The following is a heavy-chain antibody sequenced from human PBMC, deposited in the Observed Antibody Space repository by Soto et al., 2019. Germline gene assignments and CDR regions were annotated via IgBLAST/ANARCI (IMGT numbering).Heavy chain of an antibody. CDR2: ISCDGRNK. V-gene: IGHV3-30*04. J-gene: IGHJ4*02. Sequence: PGGSLRLSCAASGFTFSSYAMHWVRQAPGKGLEWVAVISCDGRNKYYADSVKGRFTISRDNSKNTLYLQMNSLRAEETAVYYCAREVERQLGYWGQGTLVTVSS. CDR1: GFTFSSYA. D-gene: IGHD6-6*01. CDR3: AREVERQLGY.